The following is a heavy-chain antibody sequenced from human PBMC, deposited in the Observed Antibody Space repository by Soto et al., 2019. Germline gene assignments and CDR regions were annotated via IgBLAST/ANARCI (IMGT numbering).Heavy chain of an antibody. Sequence: EVQLVESGGGLVQPGGSLRLSCAASGFSFRGFEMNWVRQAPGKGLEWISYISTTAGTIYYADSVKGRFTISRDNAKNSLYLQMTSLRAEDTALYYCARGYGGDFGMDVWGQGTTVTVSS. D-gene: IGHD4-17*01. CDR1: GFSFRGFE. CDR3: ARGYGGDFGMDV. CDR2: ISTTAGTI. V-gene: IGHV3-48*03. J-gene: IGHJ6*02.